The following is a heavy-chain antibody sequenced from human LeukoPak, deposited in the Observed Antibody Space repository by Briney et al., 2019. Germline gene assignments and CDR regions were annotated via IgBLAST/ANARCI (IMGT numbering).Heavy chain of an antibody. J-gene: IGHJ4*02. CDR1: GGSIRSYY. V-gene: IGHV4-59*01. CDR2: IYYSGST. Sequence: SETLSLTCTVSGGSIRSYYWSWIRQPPGKGLEWIGYIYYSGSTNYNPSLKSRVTISVDTSKNQFSLKLSSVTAADTAVYYCARGSRDYDFWSGYYRYDYWGQGTLVTVSS. CDR3: ARGSRDYDFWSGYYRYDY. D-gene: IGHD3-3*01.